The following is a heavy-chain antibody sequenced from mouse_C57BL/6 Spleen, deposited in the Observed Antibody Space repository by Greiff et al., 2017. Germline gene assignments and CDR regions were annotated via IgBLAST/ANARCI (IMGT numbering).Heavy chain of an antibody. CDR2: IYPRSGNT. CDR1: GYTFTSYG. CDR3: ASDYYGSSCY. D-gene: IGHD1-1*01. J-gene: IGHJ2*01. Sequence: QVQLQQSGAELARPGASVKLSCKASGYTFTSYGISWVKQRTGQGLEWIGEIYPRSGNTYYNEKFKGKATLTAEKSSSTAYMELRSLTSEDSAVYFCASDYYGSSCYWGQGTPLTGSS. V-gene: IGHV1-81*01.